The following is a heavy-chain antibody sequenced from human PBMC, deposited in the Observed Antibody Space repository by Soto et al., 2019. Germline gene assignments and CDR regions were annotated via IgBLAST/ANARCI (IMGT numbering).Heavy chain of an antibody. CDR1: GGTFSSYA. J-gene: IGHJ4*02. V-gene: IGHV1-69*12. Sequence: QVQLVQSGAEVKKPGSSVKVSCKASGGTFSSYAISWVRQAPGQGLEWMGGIIPIFGTANYAQKFQGRVTITADEATSTAHMELSSRSSEDTAVYYSASVDSSSPDNWGQGPLVTVSS. D-gene: IGHD6-13*01. CDR2: IIPIFGTA. CDR3: ASVDSSSPDN.